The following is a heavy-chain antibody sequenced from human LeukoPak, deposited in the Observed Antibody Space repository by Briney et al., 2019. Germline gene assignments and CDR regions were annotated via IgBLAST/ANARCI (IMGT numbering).Heavy chain of an antibody. D-gene: IGHD1/OR15-1a*01. CDR2: IYYNGYT. V-gene: IGHV4-61*01. CDR1: GYSISSGFY. J-gene: IGHJ4*02. Sequence: SETLSLTCTVSGYSISSGFYWGWIRQPPGKGLEWIGYIYYNGYTDYNPSLKSRVTISIHTSKNQFSLNLSSVTAADTAVYYCARDRHWTNDWVFDSWGQGTLVTVSS. CDR3: ARDRHWTNDWVFDS.